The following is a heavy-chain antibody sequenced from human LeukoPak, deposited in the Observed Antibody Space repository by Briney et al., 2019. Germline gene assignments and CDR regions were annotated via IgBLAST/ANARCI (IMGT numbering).Heavy chain of an antibody. CDR3: ARYRSIAGGNDY. Sequence: SGPALVKPTQTLTLTCNFSGFSLSSSGMCVSWIRHPPGKALEWLARIDWYDDKYYSTSLKTRLTISKDTSKNQLVLTMTNMDPVDTATYYCARYRSIAGGNDYWGRGTLVTV. V-gene: IGHV2-70*11. D-gene: IGHD6-13*01. J-gene: IGHJ4*02. CDR1: GFSLSSSGMC. CDR2: IDWYDDK.